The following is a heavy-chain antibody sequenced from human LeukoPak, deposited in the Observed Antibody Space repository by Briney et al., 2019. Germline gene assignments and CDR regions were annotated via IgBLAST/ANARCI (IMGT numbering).Heavy chain of an antibody. CDR2: IGISSGNT. V-gene: IGHV3-48*01. Sequence: GGSLRLSCAASGFTFSSYSMNWVGQAPGKGLEWISYIGISSGNTKYADSVKGRFTISGDKAKNSVYLQMNSLRVEDTAVYYCARDTKYAFENWGQGTLVTVSS. D-gene: IGHD2-2*01. J-gene: IGHJ4*02. CDR3: ARDTKYAFEN. CDR1: GFTFSSYS.